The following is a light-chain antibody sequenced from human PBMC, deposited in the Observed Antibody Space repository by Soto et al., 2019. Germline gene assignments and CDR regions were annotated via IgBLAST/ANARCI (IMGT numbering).Light chain of an antibody. CDR1: SSDVGGYNY. V-gene: IGLV2-14*01. CDR2: DGS. J-gene: IGLJ1*01. Sequence: QSALTQPASVSGSPGQSITISCTGTSSDVGGYNYVSWYQQHPAKAPKLMIYDGSNRPSGVSNRFSGSKSGNTASLTISGLQAEDEADYYCSSYTSSSTPYVFGTGTKLTVL. CDR3: SSYTSSSTPYV.